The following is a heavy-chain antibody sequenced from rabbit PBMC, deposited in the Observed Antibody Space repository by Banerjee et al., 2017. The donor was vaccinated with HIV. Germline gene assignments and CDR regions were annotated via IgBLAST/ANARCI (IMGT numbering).Heavy chain of an antibody. CDR2: IYAGSSDGT. CDR3: ARGDTGSRHSPFNL. V-gene: IGHV1S43*01. Sequence: RQAPGKGLEWIACIYAGSSDGTWYASWVNGRFTITRSTSLNTVTLQMTSLTAADTATYFCARGDTGSRHSPFNLWGQGTLVTVS. J-gene: IGHJ4*01. D-gene: IGHD1-1*01.